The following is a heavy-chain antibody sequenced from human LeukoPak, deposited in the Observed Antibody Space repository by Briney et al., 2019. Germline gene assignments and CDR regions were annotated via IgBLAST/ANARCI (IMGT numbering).Heavy chain of an antibody. D-gene: IGHD1-1*01. CDR1: GGSFSGYY. CDR3: ARLNGTTGTPDFDY. V-gene: IGHV4-34*01. CDR2: INHSGST. J-gene: IGHJ4*02. Sequence: SETLSLTCAVCGGSFSGYYWSWIRQPPGKGLEWIGEINHSGSTNYNPSLKSRVTISVDTSKNQFSLKLSSVTAADTAVYYCARLNGTTGTPDFDYWGQGTLVTVSS.